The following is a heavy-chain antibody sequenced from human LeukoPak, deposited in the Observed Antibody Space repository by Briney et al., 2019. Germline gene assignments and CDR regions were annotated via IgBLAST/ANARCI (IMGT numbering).Heavy chain of an antibody. J-gene: IGHJ3*02. Sequence: VSSSFMSWIRQPPGKGLEWIGEINHSGSTNYNPSLKSRVTISVDTSKNQFSLRLSSVTAADTAVYYCARRGLAHAPLAFDIWGQGTMVTVSS. CDR1: VSSSF. CDR2: INHSGST. D-gene: IGHD2-15*01. V-gene: IGHV4-34*01. CDR3: ARRGLAHAPLAFDI.